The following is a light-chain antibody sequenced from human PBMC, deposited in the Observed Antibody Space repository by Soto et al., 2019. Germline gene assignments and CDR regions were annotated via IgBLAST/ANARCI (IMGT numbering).Light chain of an antibody. Sequence: QSVLTQPPSASGTPGQRVTVSCSGSSSNIGSNTVNWFQQLPGTAPKLLIYSKNQRPSGVPDRFSGSESGTSASLAISGLQSEDEADYYCAAWDDSLNAVVFGGGTQLTVL. V-gene: IGLV1-44*01. CDR2: SKN. CDR3: AAWDDSLNAVV. J-gene: IGLJ2*01. CDR1: SSNIGSNT.